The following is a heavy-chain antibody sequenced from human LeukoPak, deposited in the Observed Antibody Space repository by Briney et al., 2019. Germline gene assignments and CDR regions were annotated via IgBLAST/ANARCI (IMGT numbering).Heavy chain of an antibody. J-gene: IGHJ3*02. CDR3: ARVTIRRAFDI. Sequence: SETLSLTCTVSGYSISSGYYWGWIRQPPGKGLGWIGSIYHSGSTYYNPSLKSRVTISVDTSKNQFSLKLSSVTAADTAVYYCARVTIRRAFDIWGQGTMVTVSS. CDR1: GYSISSGYY. CDR2: IYHSGST. D-gene: IGHD2-2*01. V-gene: IGHV4-38-2*02.